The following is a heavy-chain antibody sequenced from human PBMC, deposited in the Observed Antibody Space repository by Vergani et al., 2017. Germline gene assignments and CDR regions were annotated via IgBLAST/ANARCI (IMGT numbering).Heavy chain of an antibody. J-gene: IGHJ4*02. CDR3: ARGDYGGNLFDY. V-gene: IGHV4-61*01. Sequence: QLQESGPGLVKPSETLSLTCIVSGDSINNGNYSWGWIRQPPGKGLEWIGYIYYSGSTNYNPSLKSRVTISVDTSKNQFSLKLSSVTAADTAVYYCARGDYGGNLFDYWGQGTLVTVSS. CDR1: GDSINNGNYS. CDR2: IYYSGST. D-gene: IGHD4-23*01.